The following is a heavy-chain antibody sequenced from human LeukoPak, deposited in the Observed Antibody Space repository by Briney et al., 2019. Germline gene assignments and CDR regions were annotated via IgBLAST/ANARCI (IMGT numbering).Heavy chain of an antibody. Sequence: GASVKGSCKASGYTFTSYGISWVRQAPGQGLKWMGWISAYNGNTNYAQELQGRVTMTTDTSTSTAYMELRSLRSDDTAVYYCARFFFSSRRRHTRWGQGTLVTVSS. CDR1: GYTFTSYG. CDR2: ISAYNGNT. J-gene: IGHJ4*02. CDR3: ARFFFSSRRRHTR. V-gene: IGHV1-18*04. D-gene: IGHD2-21*01.